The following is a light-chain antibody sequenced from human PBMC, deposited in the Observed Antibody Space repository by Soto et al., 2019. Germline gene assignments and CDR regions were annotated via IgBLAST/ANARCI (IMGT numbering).Light chain of an antibody. V-gene: IGKV1D-12*01. Sequence: DIQMTQSPSSVSASVGDRVTITCRASQGISSWLAWYQQKPGKAPKLLIYPASTLQSGVPSRFSVSGSCTDFTLTINSLQPDDFATSYCQHAYSFPLTFGGGTKVEIK. CDR1: QGISSW. J-gene: IGKJ4*01. CDR2: PAS. CDR3: QHAYSFPLT.